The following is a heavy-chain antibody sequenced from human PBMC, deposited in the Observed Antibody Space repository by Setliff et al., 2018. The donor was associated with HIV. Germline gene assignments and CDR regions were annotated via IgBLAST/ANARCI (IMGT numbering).Heavy chain of an antibody. V-gene: IGHV4-4*07. Sequence: PSETLSLTCSVSGASITSHNWSWIRQAAGKGLEWIGRIYTRGNTNYNPSLRSRVTMSVDTSKNQFSLKVTSVTAADTAMYYCARGEGIVGAWKTWLDPWGQGTLVTVSS. CDR1: GASITSHN. J-gene: IGHJ5*02. D-gene: IGHD1-26*01. CDR2: IYTRGNT. CDR3: ARGEGIVGAWKTWLDP.